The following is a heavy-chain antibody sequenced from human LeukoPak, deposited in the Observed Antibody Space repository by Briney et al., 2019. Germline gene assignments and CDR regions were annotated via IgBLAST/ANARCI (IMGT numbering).Heavy chain of an antibody. J-gene: IGHJ6*03. Sequence: GGSLRLSCAVSGFTFSTYALHWVRQAPGKGLEWVAVISYDGSNKIYADSVQGRFTISRDNSKNTLYLQMSSLRVEDTAVYYCARGLGYNYYYMDVWGKGTTVTVSS. CDR1: GFTFSTYA. V-gene: IGHV3-30*04. CDR2: ISYDGSNK. CDR3: ARGLGYNYYYMDV.